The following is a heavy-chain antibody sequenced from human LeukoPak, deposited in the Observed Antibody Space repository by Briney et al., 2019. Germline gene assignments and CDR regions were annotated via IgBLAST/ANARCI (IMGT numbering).Heavy chain of an antibody. Sequence: PSETLSLTCAVYGGSFSGYYWSWIRQPPGKGLEWIGEINHSGSTNYNPPLKSRVTISVDTSKNQFPLKLSSVTAADTAVYYCARVRVAYCGGDCYLWGQGTLVTVSS. J-gene: IGHJ4*02. D-gene: IGHD2-21*02. CDR2: INHSGST. CDR3: ARVRVAYCGGDCYL. V-gene: IGHV4-34*01. CDR1: GGSFSGYY.